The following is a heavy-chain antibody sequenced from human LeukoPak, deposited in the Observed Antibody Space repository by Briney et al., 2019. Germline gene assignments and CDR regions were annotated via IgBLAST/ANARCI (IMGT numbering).Heavy chain of an antibody. CDR1: GFNFSSYS. CDR3: ARDGYDFWSDYPTTLDY. Sequence: GGPLRLSCAASGFNFSSYSMNWVRQAPGKGLEWVSYISTSSRTIYYADSVKGRFTISRDNAKNSLFLQMNSLRAEDTAVYYCARDGYDFWSDYPTTLDYWGQGTLVTVSS. J-gene: IGHJ4*02. D-gene: IGHD3-3*01. CDR2: ISTSSRTI. V-gene: IGHV3-48*01.